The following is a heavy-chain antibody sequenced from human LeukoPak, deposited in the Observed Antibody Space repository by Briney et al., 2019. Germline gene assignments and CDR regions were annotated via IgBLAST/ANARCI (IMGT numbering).Heavy chain of an antibody. J-gene: IGHJ6*03. Sequence: GSLRLSCTASGFTFGDYTISWVRQAPGKGLEWIGYIYYSGSTNYNPSLKSRVTISVDTSKNQFSLKLSSVTAADTALYYCARDGPYYYYMDVWGKGTTVTVSS. CDR1: GFTFGDYT. CDR2: IYYSGST. V-gene: IGHV4-59*01. CDR3: ARDGPYYYYMDV.